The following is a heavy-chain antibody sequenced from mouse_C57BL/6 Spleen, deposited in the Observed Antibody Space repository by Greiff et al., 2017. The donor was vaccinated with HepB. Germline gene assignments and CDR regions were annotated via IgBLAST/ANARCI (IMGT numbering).Heavy chain of an antibody. CDR3: AREGGNYGVRWYFDV. V-gene: IGHV5-16*01. CDR1: GFTFSDYY. Sequence: DVKLVESEGGLVQPGSSMKLSCTASGFTFSDYYMAWVRQVPEKGLEWVANINYDGSSTYYLDSLKSRFIISRDNAKNILYLQMSSLKSEDTATYYCAREGGNYGVRWYFDVWGTGTTVTVSS. CDR2: INYDGSST. J-gene: IGHJ1*03. D-gene: IGHD2-1*01.